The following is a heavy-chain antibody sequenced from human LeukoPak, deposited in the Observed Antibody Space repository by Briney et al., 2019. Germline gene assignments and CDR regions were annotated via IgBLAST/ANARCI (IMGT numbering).Heavy chain of an antibody. D-gene: IGHD2-21*02. V-gene: IGHV3-33*01. CDR1: GFTLSSYG. J-gene: IGHJ3*02. Sequence: GGSLRLSCAASGFTLSSYGMHWVRQAPGKGLEWVAVIWYDGSNKYYADSVKGRFTISRDNSKNTLYLQMNSLRAEDTAVYYCARDPCGGDCYAFDIWGQATMVTVSS. CDR3: ARDPCGGDCYAFDI. CDR2: IWYDGSNK.